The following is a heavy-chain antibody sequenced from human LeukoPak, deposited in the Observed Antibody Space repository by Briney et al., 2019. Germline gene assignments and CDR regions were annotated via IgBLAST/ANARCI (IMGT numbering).Heavy chain of an antibody. CDR1: GFTFSTFA. J-gene: IGHJ4*02. D-gene: IGHD3-22*01. V-gene: IGHV4-34*01. Sequence: GSLRLSCAASGFTFSTFAMIWVRQPPGKGLEWIGEINHSGSTNYNPSLKSRVTISVDTSKNQFSLKLSSVTAADTAVYYCARGIRITMIVVVTATTFDYWGQGTLVTVSS. CDR2: INHSGST. CDR3: ARGIRITMIVVVTATTFDY.